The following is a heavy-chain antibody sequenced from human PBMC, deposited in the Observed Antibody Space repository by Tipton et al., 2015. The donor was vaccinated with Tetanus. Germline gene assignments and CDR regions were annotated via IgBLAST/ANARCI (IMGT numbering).Heavy chain of an antibody. J-gene: IGHJ3*02. D-gene: IGHD2-15*01. CDR1: GFSLSTSGVG. CDR2: IYWDDDK. Sequence: LVKPTETLTLTCTFSGFSLSTSGVGVGWIRQPPGKALEWLALIYWDDDKRYSPSLKSRLTITKDTSKNQVVLTMTNMDPVDTATYYCAHSCSGGSCFDAFDIWGQGIMVTVSS. CDR3: AHSCSGGSCFDAFDI. V-gene: IGHV2-5*02.